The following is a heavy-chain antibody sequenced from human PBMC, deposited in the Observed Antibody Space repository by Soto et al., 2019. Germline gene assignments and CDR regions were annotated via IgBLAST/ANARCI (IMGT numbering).Heavy chain of an antibody. V-gene: IGHV3-23*01. CDR3: AKGYCSSTSCPGYY. CDR1: GFAFSSYA. CDR2: ISASGGST. Sequence: GGSLRLSCAASGFAFSSYAMSWVRQAPGKGLEWVSTISASGGSTYYADSVKGRFTISRDNSKNTLWLQMNSLRAEDTAVYYCAKGYCSSTSCPGYYWGQGTLVTVSS. J-gene: IGHJ4*02. D-gene: IGHD2-2*01.